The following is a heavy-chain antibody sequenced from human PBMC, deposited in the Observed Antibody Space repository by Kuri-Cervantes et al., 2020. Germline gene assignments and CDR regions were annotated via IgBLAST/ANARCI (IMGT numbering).Heavy chain of an antibody. CDR1: GGSISSYY. V-gene: IGHV4-59*12. Sequence: SETLSLTCTVSGGSISSYYWSWIRQPPGKGLEWIGYIYYSGSTYYNPSLKSRVTISVDTSKNQFSLKLSSVTAADTAVYYCARDAMVRGVSSWYFDLWGRGTLVTVSS. CDR2: IYYSGST. J-gene: IGHJ2*01. D-gene: IGHD3-10*01. CDR3: ARDAMVRGVSSWYFDL.